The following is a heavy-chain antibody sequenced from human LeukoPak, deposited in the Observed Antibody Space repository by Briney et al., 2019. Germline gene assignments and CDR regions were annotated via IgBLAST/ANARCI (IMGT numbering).Heavy chain of an antibody. Sequence: GGSLRLSCAASGFTVSGFFMTWVRQAPGMGLQWVSVIYGGGSTDYADSVKGRFTISRDNSKNTLYPQMNSLRAEDTAVYYCARGHSGAWAYFFDFWGQGTLVTVSS. CDR3: ARGHSGAWAYFFDF. J-gene: IGHJ4*02. CDR2: IYGGGST. V-gene: IGHV3-53*01. D-gene: IGHD6-25*01. CDR1: GFTVSGFF.